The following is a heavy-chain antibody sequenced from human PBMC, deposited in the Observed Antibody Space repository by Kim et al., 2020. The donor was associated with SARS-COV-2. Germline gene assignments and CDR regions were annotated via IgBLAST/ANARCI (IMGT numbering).Heavy chain of an antibody. J-gene: IGHJ6*02. Sequence: GESLKISCKGSGYSFTSYWIGWVRQMPGKGLEWMGIIYPGDSDTRYSPSFQGQVTISADKSISTAYLQWSSLKASDTAMYYCARQPAYSSSYYYGMDVWGQGTTVTVPS. CDR2: IYPGDSDT. CDR1: GYSFTSYW. CDR3: ARQPAYSSSYYYGMDV. V-gene: IGHV5-51*01. D-gene: IGHD6-6*01.